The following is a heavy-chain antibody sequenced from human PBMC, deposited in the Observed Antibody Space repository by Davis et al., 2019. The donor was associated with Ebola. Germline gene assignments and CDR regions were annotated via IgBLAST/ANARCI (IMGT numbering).Heavy chain of an antibody. CDR3: ARDGSFDSLEF. CDR2: IIPIFDRT. J-gene: IGHJ4*02. D-gene: IGHD3-22*01. CDR1: GYTFTSYA. Sequence: SVQVSCKASGYTFTSYAMNWVRQAPGQGLEWMGGIIPIFDRTNYAQKFQGRVTITADESTTTAFLDVNSLRSEDTAVYYCARDGSFDSLEFWGQGTLVTVSS. V-gene: IGHV1-69*13.